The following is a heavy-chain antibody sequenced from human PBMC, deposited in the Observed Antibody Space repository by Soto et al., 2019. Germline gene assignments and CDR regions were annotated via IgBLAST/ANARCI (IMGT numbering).Heavy chain of an antibody. D-gene: IGHD2-15*01. V-gene: IGHV4-39*01. CDR3: APLSVSLSGPYGIHV. CDR1: GYSVSSSDYY. J-gene: IGHJ6*02. Sequence: SETLSLTCSVSGYSVSSSDYYWAWIRQPPGKGLEWIGSMLYSGLTYYNPSLKSRVTLSVDTSKNQLSVRLNSVTASDTAVYYCAPLSVSLSGPYGIHVWGQGTTVTVSS. CDR2: MLYSGLT.